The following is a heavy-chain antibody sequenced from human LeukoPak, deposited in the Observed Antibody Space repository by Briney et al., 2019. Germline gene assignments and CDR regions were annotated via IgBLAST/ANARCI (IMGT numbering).Heavy chain of an antibody. Sequence: SETLSLTCAVSGYSISSGYYWGWIRQPPGKGLEWIGSIYHSGSTYYNPSLKSRVTISVDTSKNQFSLKLSSVTAADTAVHYCATQTWTQPWLSWFDPWGQGTLVTVSS. V-gene: IGHV4-38-2*01. CDR3: ATQTWTQPWLSWFDP. CDR1: GYSISSGYY. CDR2: IYHSGST. D-gene: IGHD5-18*01. J-gene: IGHJ5*02.